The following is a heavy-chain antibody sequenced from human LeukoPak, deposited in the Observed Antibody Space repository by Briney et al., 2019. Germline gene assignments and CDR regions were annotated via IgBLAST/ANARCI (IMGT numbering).Heavy chain of an antibody. J-gene: IGHJ4*02. D-gene: IGHD5-18*01. CDR2: INPNSGGT. CDR3: ARDLGTAMDDY. V-gene: IGHV1-2*02. Sequence: ASVKLSCKSSGCTFTGYYMHWVRQAPGQGLEWMGWINPNSGGTNYAQKFQGRVTMTRDTSISTAYMELSRLRSDDTAVYYCARDLGTAMDDYWGQGTLVTVSS. CDR1: GCTFTGYY.